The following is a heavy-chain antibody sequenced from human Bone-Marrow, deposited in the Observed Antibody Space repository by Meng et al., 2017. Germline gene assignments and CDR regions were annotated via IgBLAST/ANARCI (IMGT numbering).Heavy chain of an antibody. J-gene: IGHJ4*02. Sequence: RQLQESGPGLVKPSEPLSLTCTVSGGSISSSSYYWGWIHQPPGKGLEWIGSIYYSGSTYYNPSLKSLVTISVDTSKNQFSLKLSSVTAADTAVYYCARVGYSGSRVTSYYFDYWGQGTLVTVSS. CDR3: ARVGYSGSRVTSYYFDY. D-gene: IGHD1-26*01. CDR2: IYYSGST. V-gene: IGHV4-39*07. CDR1: GGSISSSSYY.